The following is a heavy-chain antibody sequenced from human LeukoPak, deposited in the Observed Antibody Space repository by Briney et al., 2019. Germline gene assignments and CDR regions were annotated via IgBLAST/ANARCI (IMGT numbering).Heavy chain of an antibody. J-gene: IGHJ2*01. CDR2: INHSGST. Sequence: PSETLSLTCAVYGGSFSGYYWSWLRQPPGKGLEWIGEINHSGSTNYNPSLKSRVTISVDTSKNQFSLKLSSVTAADTAVYYCARMRDYYGSGSYYNSSYPSSWYFDLWGRGTLVTVSS. CDR1: GGSFSGYY. V-gene: IGHV4-34*01. D-gene: IGHD3-10*01. CDR3: ARMRDYYGSGSYYNSSYPSSWYFDL.